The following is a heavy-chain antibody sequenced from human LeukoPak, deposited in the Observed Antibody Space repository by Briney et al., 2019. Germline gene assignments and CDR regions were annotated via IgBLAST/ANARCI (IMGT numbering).Heavy chain of an antibody. CDR1: GGSISSYY. Sequence: PSETLSLTCTVSGGSISSYYWSWIRQPPGKGLEWIGYIYYSGSTNYNPSLKSRVTISVDTSKNQFSLKLSSVTAADTAVYYCAKFTYGDYDAFDVWGQGTMVTVSS. V-gene: IGHV4-59*01. J-gene: IGHJ3*01. CDR3: AKFTYGDYDAFDV. CDR2: IYYSGST. D-gene: IGHD4-17*01.